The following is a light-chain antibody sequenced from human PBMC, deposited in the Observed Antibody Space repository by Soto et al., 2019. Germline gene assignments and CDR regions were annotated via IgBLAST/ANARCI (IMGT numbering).Light chain of an antibody. CDR3: QQYYNWWT. CDR1: QSVSNN. Sequence: EIVMTQSPATLSVSPGERATLSCRASQSVSNNLAWYQKKPDQAPRLLIYGASTRATGIPARFSGSGSGTEFTLTISSLQSEDFAFYYCQQYYNWWTFGQGTRVDIK. V-gene: IGKV3-15*01. CDR2: GAS. J-gene: IGKJ1*01.